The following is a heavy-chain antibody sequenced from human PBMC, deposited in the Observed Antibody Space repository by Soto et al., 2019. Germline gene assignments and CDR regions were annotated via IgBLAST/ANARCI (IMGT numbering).Heavy chain of an antibody. D-gene: IGHD2-2*01. CDR2: ISTSGRT. Sequence: QVQLQESGPGLVKPSETLSLTCSVSGGSINSDYWTWIRQSAGKGLEWIGRISTSGRTTYNPSLKSRFTMSIDTSRNQFSLTLISVTAADTALYYCSRLHLPALQGAFDIWGQGTMVTVSS. CDR3: SRLHLPALQGAFDI. V-gene: IGHV4-4*07. CDR1: GGSINSDY. J-gene: IGHJ3*02.